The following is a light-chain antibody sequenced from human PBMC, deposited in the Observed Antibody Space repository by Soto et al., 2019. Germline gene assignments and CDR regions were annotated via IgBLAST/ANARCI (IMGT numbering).Light chain of an antibody. V-gene: IGKV1-17*01. CDR2: VAS. CDR1: QGIRKY. Sequence: IRMTQSPSSLSASVGVTVTVTCRASQGIRKYLNWFQQKPGKAPKRVISVASILQSGVPSRFSGSGSGTEFTLTISSLQPEDSATYYCLQHNTYPYTFGQGTKLEIK. CDR3: LQHNTYPYT. J-gene: IGKJ2*01.